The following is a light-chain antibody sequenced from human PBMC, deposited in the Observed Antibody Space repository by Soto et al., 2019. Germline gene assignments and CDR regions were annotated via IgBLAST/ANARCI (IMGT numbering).Light chain of an antibody. CDR3: TSFARGSTLV. CDR2: ATS. Sequence: QPVAVSGSPGQSITISCTGTSSDVGTYNLVSWYQQYPGKAPKLMIYATSKRPSGVSNRFSGSKSGDTASLTISGLQAEDEADYYCTSFARGSTLVFGGGTKLTVL. CDR1: SSDVGTYNL. V-gene: IGLV2-23*01. J-gene: IGLJ3*02.